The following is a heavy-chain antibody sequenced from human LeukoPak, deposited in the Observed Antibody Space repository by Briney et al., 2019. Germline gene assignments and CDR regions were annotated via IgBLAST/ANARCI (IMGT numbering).Heavy chain of an antibody. J-gene: IGHJ4*02. CDR3: ASAYYYRLPD. V-gene: IGHV3-74*01. CDR1: GFTFSSYW. D-gene: IGHD3-10*01. CDR2: INSDGTT. Sequence: PGGSLRLSCAASGFTFSSYWMHWVRRAPGKGLVWVSRINSDGTTTYADSVKGRFTISRDNAKNTPYLQMNRLRAEDTALYYCASAYYYRLPDWGQGTLVTVSS.